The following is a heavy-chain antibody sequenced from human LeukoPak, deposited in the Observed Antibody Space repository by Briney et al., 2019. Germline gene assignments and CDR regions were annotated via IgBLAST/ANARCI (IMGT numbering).Heavy chain of an antibody. V-gene: IGHV4-4*02. J-gene: IGHJ4*02. D-gene: IGHD1-26*01. CDR3: GRGGADSGSLPYFDW. CDR2: IYHSGSK. Sequence: SETLSLTCAVSGGSISSSNWWSRHRHPPGKGKKWLGEIYHSGSKNYNPSLKSRVTISVDKCKNQFSLKLSSVDAGDTALYYCGRGGADSGSLPYFDWWGQRTLVTVSS. CDR1: GGSISSSNW.